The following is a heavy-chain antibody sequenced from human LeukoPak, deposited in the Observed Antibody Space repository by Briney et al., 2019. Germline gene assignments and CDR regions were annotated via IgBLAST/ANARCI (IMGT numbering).Heavy chain of an antibody. D-gene: IGHD6-13*01. V-gene: IGHV4-30-4*07. Sequence: SETLSLTCAVSGGSISSGGYSWSWIRQPPGKGLEWIGYIYYSGITYYNPSLKSRVTISVDTSKNQSSPKLSSVTAADTAVYFCARRIATCFDPWGQGTLVTVSS. CDR2: IYYSGIT. J-gene: IGHJ5*02. CDR1: GGSISSGGYS. CDR3: ARRIATCFDP.